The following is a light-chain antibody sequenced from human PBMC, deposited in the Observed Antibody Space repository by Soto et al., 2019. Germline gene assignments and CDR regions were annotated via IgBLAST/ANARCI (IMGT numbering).Light chain of an antibody. Sequence: IQMTQSPSTLSAFVGDRVTITCGASQSISTSLAWYQQKPGKAPKLLIYLASSLESGVPARFSGSVSATDGTISISSLKPDDGSTYYCQQSGSYSRTFGQGTKVDIK. V-gene: IGKV1-5*03. CDR3: QQSGSYSRT. CDR2: LAS. CDR1: QSISTS. J-gene: IGKJ1*01.